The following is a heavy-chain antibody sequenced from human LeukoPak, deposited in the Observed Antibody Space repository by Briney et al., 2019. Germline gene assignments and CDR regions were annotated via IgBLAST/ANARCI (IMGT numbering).Heavy chain of an antibody. D-gene: IGHD6-13*01. CDR3: ARMYSSSWYWGGYFDY. Sequence: GASVKVSCKASGYTFTSYGISWVRQAPGQGLEWMGWISAYNGNTNYAQKLQGRVTMTTDTSTSTAYMELRSLRSDDTAVYYCARMYSSSWYWGGYFDYWGQGTLVTVSS. J-gene: IGHJ4*02. CDR2: ISAYNGNT. CDR1: GYTFTSYG. V-gene: IGHV1-18*01.